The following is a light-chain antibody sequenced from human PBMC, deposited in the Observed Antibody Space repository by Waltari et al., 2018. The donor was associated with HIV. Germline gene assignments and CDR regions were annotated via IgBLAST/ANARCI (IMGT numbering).Light chain of an antibody. CDR1: QGISTW. Sequence: DIQMTQSPSSVSAYVGDRVTLTCRATQGISTWIAWYQQKPGKAPTLLISGASNLEPGVPSRFSGSGSGTSFSLTITSLQADDFAIYYCQQTNSFPFTFGQGTRLEIK. V-gene: IGKV1-12*01. CDR3: QQTNSFPFT. CDR2: GAS. J-gene: IGKJ5*01.